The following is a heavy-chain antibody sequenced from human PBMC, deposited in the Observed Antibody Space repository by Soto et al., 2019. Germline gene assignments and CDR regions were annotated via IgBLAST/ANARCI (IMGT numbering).Heavy chain of an antibody. CDR3: ARGVDIVATIPFDY. J-gene: IGHJ4*02. CDR1: GGSFSGYY. CDR2: INHSGST. V-gene: IGHV4-34*01. D-gene: IGHD5-12*01. Sequence: QVQLQQWGAGLLKPSETLSLTCAVYGGSFSGYYWSWIRQPPGKGLEWIGEINHSGSTNYNPSLKSRVTISVDTSKNQFDLKLSSVTAADTAVYYCARGVDIVATIPFDYWGQGTLVTVSS.